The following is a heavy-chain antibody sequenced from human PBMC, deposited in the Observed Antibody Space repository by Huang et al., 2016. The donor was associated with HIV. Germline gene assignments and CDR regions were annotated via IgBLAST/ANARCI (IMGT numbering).Heavy chain of an antibody. CDR1: GSSFTIYW. Sequence: EVQLMQSGAEVRKPGESLKISCQGAGSSFTIYWIAWVRQMPGKGLGWMGIIYPGYSDTRYSLSFQGPVTISADKSSSTAYLQWSSLKASDTALYYCARRGLSEPYLDYWGLGTLVTVSS. V-gene: IGHV5-51*01. CDR2: IYPGYSDT. J-gene: IGHJ4*02. D-gene: IGHD1-1*01. CDR3: ARRGLSEPYLDY.